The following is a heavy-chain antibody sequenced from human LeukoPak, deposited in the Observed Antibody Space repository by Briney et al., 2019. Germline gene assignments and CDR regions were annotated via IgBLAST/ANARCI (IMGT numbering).Heavy chain of an antibody. J-gene: IGHJ5*02. D-gene: IGHD6-6*01. CDR2: MNPNSGNT. Sequence: GASVKVSCKASGYTFTSYDINWVRQAIGQGLEWMGWMNPNSGNTGYAQKFQGRVTITRNTSISTAYMELSSLRSEDTAVYYCARRASIAARPGNWFDPWGQGTLVTVSS. CDR3: ARRASIAARPGNWFDP. V-gene: IGHV1-8*03. CDR1: GYTFTSYD.